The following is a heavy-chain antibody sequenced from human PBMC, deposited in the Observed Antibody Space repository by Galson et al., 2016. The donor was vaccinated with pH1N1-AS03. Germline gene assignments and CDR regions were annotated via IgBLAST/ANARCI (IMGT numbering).Heavy chain of an antibody. V-gene: IGHV5-51*01. Sequence: QSGAEVKKAGEPLKISCRGSGYRFRTYWIGWVRQVPGRGLECMGIVYPDDSDVIYMSSFEGQVTISAEKSPGAAYLEWRSLNVSDNGMYYCARLFGKGGRIDFWGQGTLVTVSS. J-gene: IGHJ4*02. CDR1: GYRFRTYW. CDR3: ARLFGKGGRIDF. D-gene: IGHD1-14*01. CDR2: VYPDDSDV.